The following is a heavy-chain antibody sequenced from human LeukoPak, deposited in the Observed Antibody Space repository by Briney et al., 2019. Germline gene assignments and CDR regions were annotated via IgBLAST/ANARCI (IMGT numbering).Heavy chain of an antibody. J-gene: IGHJ4*02. CDR3: ASRRLGNDY. V-gene: IGHV4-59*01. D-gene: IGHD7-27*01. CDR1: GDSISTYY. Sequence: PSETLSLTCTVSGDSISTYYWSWIRQSPGKGLEWIGYIYHTGSTSYSPSLKSRVTISADTSPNQFSLKLSSVTAADTAVYYCASRRLGNDYWGQGTLVTVSS. CDR2: IYHTGST.